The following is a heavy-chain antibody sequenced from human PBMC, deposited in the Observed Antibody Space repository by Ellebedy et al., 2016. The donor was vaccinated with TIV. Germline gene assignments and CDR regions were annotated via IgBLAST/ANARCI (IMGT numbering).Heavy chain of an antibody. J-gene: IGHJ5*02. D-gene: IGHD2-2*01. CDR3: AREGCSSTSCERNWFDP. CDR2: INPSGGST. CDR1: GYTFTSYY. Sequence: ASVKVSXXASGYTFTSYYMHWVRQAPGQGLEWMGIINPSGGSTSYAQKFQGRVTMARDTSISTAYMELSRLRSDDTAVYYCAREGCSSTSCERNWFDPWGQGTLVTVSS. V-gene: IGHV1-46*01.